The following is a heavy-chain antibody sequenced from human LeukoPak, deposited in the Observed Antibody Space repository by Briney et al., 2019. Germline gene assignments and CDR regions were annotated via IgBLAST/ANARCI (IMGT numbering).Heavy chain of an antibody. CDR3: ARVSGDYVWGSYRRGAFDI. J-gene: IGHJ3*02. D-gene: IGHD3-16*02. CDR2: IYYCGST. Sequence: SETLSLTCTVSGGSISSSSYYWGWIRQPPGKGLEWIGSIYYCGSTYYNPSLKSRVTISVDTSKNQFSLKLSSVTAADTAVYYCARVSGDYVWGSYRRGAFDIWGQGTMVTVSS. V-gene: IGHV4-39*07. CDR1: GGSISSSSYY.